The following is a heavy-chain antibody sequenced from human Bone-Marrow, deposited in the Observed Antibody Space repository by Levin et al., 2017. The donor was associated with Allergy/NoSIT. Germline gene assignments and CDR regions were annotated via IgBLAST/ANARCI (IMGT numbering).Heavy chain of an antibody. J-gene: IGHJ4*02. V-gene: IGHV5-51*01. D-gene: IGHD2-21*02. Sequence: KVSCYVSGYDFTDFWIGWVRQMPGKGLEWMGIIYPDDSETRFSPSFEGQVTMSVDKSINTAYLQWSSLKASDTAMYYCARRLVTEYYFDYWGQGTLVTVSS. CDR1: GYDFTDFW. CDR2: IYPDDSET. CDR3: ARRLVTEYYFDY.